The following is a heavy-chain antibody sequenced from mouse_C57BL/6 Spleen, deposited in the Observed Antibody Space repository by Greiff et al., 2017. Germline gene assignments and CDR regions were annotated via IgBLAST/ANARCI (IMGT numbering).Heavy chain of an antibody. V-gene: IGHV3-6*01. J-gene: IGHJ4*01. CDR1: GYSITSGSY. CDR3: ARVHHYYAMDY. Sequence: VQLQQSGPGLVKPSQSLSLTCSVTGYSITSGSYWNWIRQFPGNKLEWMSYISYDVSNNYNPSLKNRISITRDTSKTQFFLKLNAVTTEDTATFYCARVHHYYAMDYWGQGTSVTVSS. CDR2: ISYDVSN.